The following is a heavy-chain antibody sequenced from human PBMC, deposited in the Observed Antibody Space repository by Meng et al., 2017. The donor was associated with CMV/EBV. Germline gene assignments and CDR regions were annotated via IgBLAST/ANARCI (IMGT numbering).Heavy chain of an antibody. V-gene: IGHV3-30*02. D-gene: IGHD6-13*01. Sequence: GESLKISCAASGFTFSSYGMHWVRQAPGKGLEWVAFIRYDGSNKYYADSVKGRFTISRDNSKNTLYLQMNSLRAEDTALYYCAKAGAAGTGAFDYWGQGTLVTSPQ. CDR3: AKAGAAGTGAFDY. CDR2: IRYDGSNK. CDR1: GFTFSSYG. J-gene: IGHJ4*02.